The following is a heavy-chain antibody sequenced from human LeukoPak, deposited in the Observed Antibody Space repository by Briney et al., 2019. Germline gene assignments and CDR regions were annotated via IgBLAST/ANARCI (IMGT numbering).Heavy chain of an antibody. D-gene: IGHD1-26*01. J-gene: IGHJ4*02. CDR3: ARDRNTGSSYENLFEY. V-gene: IGHV3-74*01. CDR1: GFTFSSYW. Sequence: PGGSLRLSCAASGFTFSSYWMHWVRQAPGKGLVWVSRINSDGSSTSYADSVKGRFTTSRDNAKNTLYLQMNSLRAEDTSVYYCARDRNTGSSYENLFEYWGQGSLGTVSS. CDR2: INSDGSST.